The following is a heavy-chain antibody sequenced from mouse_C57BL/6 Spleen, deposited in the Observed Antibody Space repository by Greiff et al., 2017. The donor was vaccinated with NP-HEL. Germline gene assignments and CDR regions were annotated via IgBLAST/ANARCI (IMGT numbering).Heavy chain of an antibody. V-gene: IGHV1-69*01. Sequence: QVQLQQPGAELVMPGASVKLSCKASGYTFTSYWMHWVKQRPGQGLEWIGEIDPSDSYTNYNQKFKGKSTLTVDKSSSTAYMQLSSLTSEDSAVYYCARSHYYGSPHWYFDVWGTGTTVTVSS. J-gene: IGHJ1*03. CDR1: GYTFTSYW. CDR2: IDPSDSYT. D-gene: IGHD1-1*01. CDR3: ARSHYYGSPHWYFDV.